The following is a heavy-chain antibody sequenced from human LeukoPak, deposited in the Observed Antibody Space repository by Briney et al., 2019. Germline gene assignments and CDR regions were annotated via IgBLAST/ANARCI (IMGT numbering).Heavy chain of an antibody. J-gene: IGHJ6*02. V-gene: IGHV3-48*03. CDR1: GFTFSTYE. D-gene: IGHD1-1*01. Sequence: GGSLRLSCAASGFTFSTYEMNWVRQAPGKGLEWVSYISSSGSTIYYADSVKGRFTISRDNAKNSLYLQMNSPRAEDTAVYYCARLDHGVGMDVWGQGTTVTVPS. CDR2: ISSSGSTI. CDR3: ARLDHGVGMDV.